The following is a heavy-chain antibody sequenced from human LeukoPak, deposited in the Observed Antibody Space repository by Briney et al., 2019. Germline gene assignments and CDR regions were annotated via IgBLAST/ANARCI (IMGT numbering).Heavy chain of an antibody. J-gene: IGHJ5*02. V-gene: IGHV1-18*01. CDR1: GYTFTSYG. CDR2: ISAYNGNT. CDR3: ARSPPGYSYARGQNWFDP. D-gene: IGHD5-18*01. Sequence: GASVKVSCKASGYTFTSYGISWVRQAPGQGLEWMGWISAYNGNTNYAQKLQGRVTMTTDTSTSTAYMELRSLRSDDTAVYYCARSPPGYSYARGQNWFDPWGQGTLVTVSS.